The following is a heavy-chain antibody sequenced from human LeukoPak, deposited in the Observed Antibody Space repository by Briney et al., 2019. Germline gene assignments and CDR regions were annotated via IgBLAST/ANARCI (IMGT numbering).Heavy chain of an antibody. CDR2: VWSNGDNK. J-gene: IGHJ4*02. D-gene: IGHD3-10*01. CDR3: AKLESGYYGSGSYFDY. V-gene: IGHV3-33*06. CDR1: GFAFNTFA. Sequence: GMSLRLSCAASGFAFNTFAIHWVRQAPGKGLEWVAVVWSNGDNKYYADSVKGRFTISRDNSKNTLYLQMNSLRAEDTAVYYCAKLESGYYGSGSYFDYWGQGTLVTVSS.